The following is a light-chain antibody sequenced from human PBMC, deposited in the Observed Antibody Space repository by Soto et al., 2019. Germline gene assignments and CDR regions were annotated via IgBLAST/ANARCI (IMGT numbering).Light chain of an antibody. CDR3: SSYAGSNNPYV. Sequence: QSVLTQPPSASGSPGQSVTISCTGTSFDVGGYNYVSWYQQHPGKAPKLMIYEVSKRPSGVPDRFSGSKSGNTASLTVSGLQAEDEADYYCSSYAGSNNPYVFGTGTKLTVL. CDR2: EVS. CDR1: SFDVGGYNY. V-gene: IGLV2-8*01. J-gene: IGLJ1*01.